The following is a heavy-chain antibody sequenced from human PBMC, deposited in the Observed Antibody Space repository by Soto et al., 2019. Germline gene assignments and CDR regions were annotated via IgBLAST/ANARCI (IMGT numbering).Heavy chain of an antibody. CDR1: GYTFTSYG. Sequence: ASVKVSCKASGYTFTSYGISWVRQAPGQGLEWMGWISAYNGNTNYAQKIQGRDTMTTDTSTSTAYMELRSLRSDDTAVYYCARVYDILTGPGDYFDYWGQGTLVTVSS. CDR3: ARVYDILTGPGDYFDY. D-gene: IGHD3-9*01. V-gene: IGHV1-18*01. CDR2: ISAYNGNT. J-gene: IGHJ4*02.